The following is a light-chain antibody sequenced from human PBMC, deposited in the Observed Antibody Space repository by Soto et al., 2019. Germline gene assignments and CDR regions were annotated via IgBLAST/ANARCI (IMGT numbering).Light chain of an antibody. CDR2: STN. J-gene: IGLJ3*02. Sequence: QTVVTQEPWFSVSPGGTVTLTCGLSSGSVSTSYYPSWYQQTPGQAPRTLIYSTNTRSSGVPDRFSGSILGNKAALTITGAQADDESDYYCVLYMGSGVWVFGGGTKLTVL. CDR3: VLYMGSGVWV. V-gene: IGLV8-61*01. CDR1: SGSVSTSYY.